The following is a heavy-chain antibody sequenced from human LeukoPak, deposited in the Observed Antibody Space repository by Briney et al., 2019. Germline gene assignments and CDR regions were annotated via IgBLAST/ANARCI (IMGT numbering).Heavy chain of an antibody. CDR1: GFTFSSYG. J-gene: IGHJ5*02. CDR3: ASRVWFGELLTRSWFDP. V-gene: IGHV3-30*03. D-gene: IGHD3-10*01. Sequence: GGSLRLSCAASGFTFSSYGMHWVRQAPGKGLEWVAVISYDGSNKYYADSVKGRFTISRDNSKNTLYLQMNSLRAEDTAVYYCASRVWFGELLTRSWFDPWGQGTLVTVSS. CDR2: ISYDGSNK.